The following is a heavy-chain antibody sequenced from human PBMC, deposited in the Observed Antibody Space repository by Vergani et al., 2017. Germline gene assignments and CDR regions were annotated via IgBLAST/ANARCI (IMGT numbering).Heavy chain of an antibody. D-gene: IGHD6-19*01. CDR2: LSASDRRT. Sequence: EVQLVESGGGLVKPGGSLRLSCVASGFTFTDAWMSWVRQAPGKGLEWVSTLSASDRRTHYADSVKGRFTISRDNSKNTLFLHMNSLRPEDTAVYYCAKVGRSEVAGTFGAFDIWGQGTMVTVSS. V-gene: IGHV3-23*04. CDR3: AKVGRSEVAGTFGAFDI. J-gene: IGHJ3*02. CDR1: GFTFTDAW.